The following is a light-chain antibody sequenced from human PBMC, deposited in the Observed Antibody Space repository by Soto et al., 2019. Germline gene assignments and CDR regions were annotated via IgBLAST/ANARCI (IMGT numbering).Light chain of an antibody. Sequence: EIVLTQSPATLSLSPGERATLSCRASQSVSSYLAWYQQKPGQAPRLLIYVASNRATGIPARFSGSGSGTDFTLTISSLEPEDFAVYSCQQRSNWPITFGQGTRLEIK. V-gene: IGKV3-11*01. CDR2: VAS. J-gene: IGKJ5*01. CDR1: QSVSSY. CDR3: QQRSNWPIT.